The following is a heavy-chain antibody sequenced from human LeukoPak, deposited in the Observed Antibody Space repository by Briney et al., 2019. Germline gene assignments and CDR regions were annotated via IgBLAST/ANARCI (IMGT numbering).Heavy chain of an antibody. CDR2: INAGNGNT. CDR3: ARDGEDIVATMGSWFDP. Sequence: GASVKVSRKTSGYTFNTYAIHWVRQAPGQRPEWMGWINAGNGNTKYSQKFQGRVTITRDTSASTAYMELSSLRSEDTAVYYCARDGEDIVATMGSWFDPWGQGTLVTVSS. V-gene: IGHV1-3*01. CDR1: GYTFNTYA. J-gene: IGHJ5*02. D-gene: IGHD5-12*01.